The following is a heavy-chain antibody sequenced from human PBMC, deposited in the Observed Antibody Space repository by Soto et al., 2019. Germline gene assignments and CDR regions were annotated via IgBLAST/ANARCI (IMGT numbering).Heavy chain of an antibody. J-gene: IGHJ4*02. D-gene: IGHD2-21*01. Sequence: SETLSLTCTVSGGSISSYYWSWVRQPPGKGLEWIGYIYYSGSTNYNPSLKSRVTISVDTSKNQFSLKLSSVTAADTAVYYCGTVISSGNRPSYFDNWGQGPL. V-gene: IGHV4-59*01. CDR1: GGSISSYY. CDR3: GTVISSGNRPSYFDN. CDR2: IYYSGST.